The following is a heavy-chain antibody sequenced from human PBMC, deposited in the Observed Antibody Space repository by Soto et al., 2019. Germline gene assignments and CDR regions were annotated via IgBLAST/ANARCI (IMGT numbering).Heavy chain of an antibody. CDR2: IYSGGST. CDR3: ARWGYCSSTSCRSFYYYYGMDV. V-gene: IGHV3-53*02. D-gene: IGHD2-2*01. J-gene: IGHJ6*02. Sequence: EVQLVETGGGLIQPGGSLRLSCAASGFTVSSNYMSWVRQAPGKGLEWVSVIYSGGSTYYADSVKGRFTISRDNSKNTLYLQMNSLRAEDTAVYYCARWGYCSSTSCRSFYYYYGMDVWDQGTTVTVSS. CDR1: GFTVSSNY.